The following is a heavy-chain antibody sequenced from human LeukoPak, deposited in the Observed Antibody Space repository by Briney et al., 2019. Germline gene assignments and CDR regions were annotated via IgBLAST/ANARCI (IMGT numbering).Heavy chain of an antibody. D-gene: IGHD3-3*01. CDR2: IRSKAYGGTT. V-gene: IGHV3-49*04. CDR1: GFTFSIYA. J-gene: IGHJ4*02. Sequence: PGGSLRLSCAASGFTFSIYAMSWVRQAPGKGLEWVGFIRSKAYGGTTEYAASVKGRFTISRDDSKSIAYLQMNSLKTEDTAVYYCTRVSDFWSKPPDYWGQGTLVTVSS. CDR3: TRVSDFWSKPPDY.